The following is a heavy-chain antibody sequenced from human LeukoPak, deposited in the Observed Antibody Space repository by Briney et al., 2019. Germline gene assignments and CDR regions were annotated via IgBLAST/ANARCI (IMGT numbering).Heavy chain of an antibody. CDR1: SGSFSGYY. CDR2: INHSGDT. J-gene: IGHJ3*02. V-gene: IGHV4-34*01. D-gene: IGHD3-10*01. Sequence: PSETLSLTCTVYSGSFSGYYWSWIRQPPGKGLEWLGEINHSGDTNYNPSLKSRVTISVDTSRNQFSLKLNSVTAADTAVYYCAKSNGYGLIDIWGQGTMVTVSS. CDR3: AKSNGYGLIDI.